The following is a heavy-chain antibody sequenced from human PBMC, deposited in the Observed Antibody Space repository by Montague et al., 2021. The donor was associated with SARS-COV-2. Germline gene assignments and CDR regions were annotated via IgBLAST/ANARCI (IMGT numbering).Heavy chain of an antibody. J-gene: IGHJ6*02. CDR2: IFYSGST. CDR1: GASIGSSSYY. CDR3: ARVGRQQLVRLSGMDV. V-gene: IGHV4-39*07. D-gene: IGHD6-13*01. Sequence: SETLSLTCTVSGASIGSSSYYWGWIRQPPGKGLEWIGSIFYSGSTYYNPSLKTRVTISVDTSKNQFSLKLRSVTAADAAVYYCARVGRQQLVRLSGMDVWGQGTTVTVSS.